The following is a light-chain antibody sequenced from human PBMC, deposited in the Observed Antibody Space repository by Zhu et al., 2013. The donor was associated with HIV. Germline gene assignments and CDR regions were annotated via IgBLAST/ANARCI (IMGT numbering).Light chain of an antibody. Sequence: QSVLTQPPSVSAAPGQRVTISCSGSSSNIGDNYVSWYQQVPGTAPKLLIYDNTKRPSGIPDRFSGSKSGTSATLGITGLQAEDEADYYCQSYDSSLSVRVFGGGTKLTVL. J-gene: IGLJ3*02. V-gene: IGLV1-51*01. CDR1: SSNIGDNY. CDR2: DNT. CDR3: QSYDSSLSVRV.